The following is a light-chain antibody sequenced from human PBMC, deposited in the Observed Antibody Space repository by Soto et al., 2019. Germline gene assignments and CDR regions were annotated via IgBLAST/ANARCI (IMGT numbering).Light chain of an antibody. V-gene: IGKV4-1*01. Sequence: DIVMTQSPDSLAVSRGERATINCKSSQSVLYSSNNKNYLAWYQQKPGQPPKLLIYWAYTRESGVPDRFSGSGSRKDFTLTISSLQAEDVAVYYCQQYNSIPSTFGQGTKVEAK. J-gene: IGKJ1*01. CDR2: WAY. CDR1: QSVLYSSNNKNY. CDR3: QQYNSIPST.